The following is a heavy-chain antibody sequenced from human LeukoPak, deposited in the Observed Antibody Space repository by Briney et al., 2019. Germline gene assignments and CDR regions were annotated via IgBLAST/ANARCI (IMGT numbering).Heavy chain of an antibody. CDR1: GYTFTGYY. CDR2: INPNSGGT. Sequence: GASVKVSCKASGYTFTGYYMHWVRQAPGQGLEWMGWINPNSGGTNYAQKFQGRVTMTRDTSISTAYMELSRLRSDDTAVYYCAILGAWIRNGRDYYYYMDVWGKGTTVTISS. J-gene: IGHJ6*03. V-gene: IGHV1-2*02. D-gene: IGHD5-18*01. CDR3: AILGAWIRNGRDYYYYMDV.